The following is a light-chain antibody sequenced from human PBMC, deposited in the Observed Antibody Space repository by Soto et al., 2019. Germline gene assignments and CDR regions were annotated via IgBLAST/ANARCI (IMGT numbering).Light chain of an antibody. CDR2: DAS. Sequence: EIVLTQSPATLSLSPGDRATLSCRASPSVSSDLAWYQQKPGQAPRLLIYDASNRATAIPARFSGSGSGTDFTLTISSLEPEDFAVYYCQQRSNLPWTFGQGTKVEIK. J-gene: IGKJ1*01. V-gene: IGKV3-11*01. CDR1: PSVSSD. CDR3: QQRSNLPWT.